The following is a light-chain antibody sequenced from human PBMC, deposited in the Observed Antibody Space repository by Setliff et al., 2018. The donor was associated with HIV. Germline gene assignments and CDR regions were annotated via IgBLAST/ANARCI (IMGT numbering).Light chain of an antibody. J-gene: IGLJ1*01. CDR3: CSYAGSRIFYV. CDR1: SSDFGSYDY. CDR2: EVS. V-gene: IGLV2-23*02. Sequence: QSALTQPASVSGSPGQSITISCTGTSSDFGSYDYVSWYQHHPGKAPKLMIYEVSNRPSGVSNRFSGSKSGNTASLTISGLQAEDEADYYCCSYAGSRIFYVFGTGTKVTVL.